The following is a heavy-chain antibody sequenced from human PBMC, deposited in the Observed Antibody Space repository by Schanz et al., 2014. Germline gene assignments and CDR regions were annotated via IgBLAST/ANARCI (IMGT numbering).Heavy chain of an antibody. D-gene: IGHD3-3*01. J-gene: IGHJ6*03. CDR1: GYTFTTYA. CDR3: ARALKGKVAIFGVIAAQNYYYMDV. V-gene: IGHV1-8*02. Sequence: QVQLVQSGAEVKKPGASVRVSCKASGYTFTTYAMSWVRQATGQGLEWMGWMNPKTGNTDHAQKFQGRVSMTWDTSTSTAYLDLSRLRSEDTGVYYCARALKGKVAIFGVIAAQNYYYMDVWGKGTTXTVSS. CDR2: MNPKTGNT.